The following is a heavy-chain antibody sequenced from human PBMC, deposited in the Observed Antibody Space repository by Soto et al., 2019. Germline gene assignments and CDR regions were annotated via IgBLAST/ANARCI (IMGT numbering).Heavy chain of an antibody. CDR2: FDPEDGET. D-gene: IGHD6-19*01. V-gene: IGHV1-24*01. Sequence: QVQLVQSGAEVKKPGASVKVSCKVSGYTLTELSMHWVRQAPGKGLEWMGGFDPEDGETIDAQKFQGRVTMTEDTSTDTAYMELSSLRSEDTAVYYCATDLIAVAGKGDWFDPWGQGTLVTVSS. J-gene: IGHJ5*02. CDR3: ATDLIAVAGKGDWFDP. CDR1: GYTLTELS.